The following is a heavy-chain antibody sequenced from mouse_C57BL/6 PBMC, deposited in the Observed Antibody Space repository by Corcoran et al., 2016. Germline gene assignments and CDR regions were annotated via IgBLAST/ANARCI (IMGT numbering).Heavy chain of an antibody. CDR3: ARPQAAQAAGGFAY. Sequence: QIQLVQSGPELKKPGETVKISCKASGYTFTTYGMSWVKQAPGKGLKWMGWINTYSGVPTYADDFKGRFAFSLETSASTAYLQINNLKNEDTATYFCARPQAAQAAGGFAYWGQGTPVTVSA. CDR2: INTYSGVP. J-gene: IGHJ3*01. CDR1: GYTFTTYG. V-gene: IGHV9-3*01. D-gene: IGHD3-2*02.